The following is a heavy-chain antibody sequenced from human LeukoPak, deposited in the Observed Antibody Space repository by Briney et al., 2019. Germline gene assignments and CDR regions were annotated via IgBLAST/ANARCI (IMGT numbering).Heavy chain of an antibody. V-gene: IGHV5-10-1*01. CDR2: IDPSDSYT. Sequence: GESLKISCKGSGYSFTSYWISWVRQMPGKGLEWMGRIDPSDSYTNYSPSFQGHVTISADKSISTAYLQWSSLKASDTAMYYCARRRSGYDYAFDIRGQGTMVTVSS. J-gene: IGHJ3*02. D-gene: IGHD5-12*01. CDR1: GYSFTSYW. CDR3: ARRRSGYDYAFDI.